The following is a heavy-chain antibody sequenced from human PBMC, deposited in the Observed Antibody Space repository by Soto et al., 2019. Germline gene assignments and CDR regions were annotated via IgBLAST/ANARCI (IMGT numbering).Heavy chain of an antibody. CDR1: GFTFSSYG. D-gene: IGHD3-22*01. J-gene: IGHJ4*02. V-gene: IGHV3-30*18. CDR3: AKDALILVVVPSSGVTFDY. CDR2: ISYDGSNK. Sequence: QVQLVESGGGVVQPGRSLRLSCAASGFTFSSYGMHWVRQAPGKGLEWVAVISYDGSNKYYADSVKGRFTISRDNSKNTLYLQMNSLGAEDTAVYYCAKDALILVVVPSSGVTFDYWGQGTLVTVSS.